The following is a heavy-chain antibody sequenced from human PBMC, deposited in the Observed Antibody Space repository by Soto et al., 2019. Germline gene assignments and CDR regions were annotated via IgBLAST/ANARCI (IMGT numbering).Heavy chain of an antibody. V-gene: IGHV3-21*01. J-gene: IGHJ6*02. CDR1: GFTFSSYS. CDR3: AREIQASYYYGMDV. CDR2: ISSSSSYI. Sequence: GGSLRLSCAASGFTFSSYSMNWVHQAPGKGLEWVSSISSSSSYIYYADSVKGRFTISRDNAKNSLYLQMNSLRAEDTAVYYCAREIQASYYYGMDVWGQGTTVTVSS.